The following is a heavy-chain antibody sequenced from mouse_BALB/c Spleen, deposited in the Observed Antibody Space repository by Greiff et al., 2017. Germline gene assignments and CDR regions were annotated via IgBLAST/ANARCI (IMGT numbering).Heavy chain of an antibody. V-gene: IGHV1S137*01. J-gene: IGHJ3*01. CDR1: GYTFTDYA. D-gene: IGHD2-3*01. Sequence: QVQLQQSGAELVRPGVSVKISCKGSGYTFTDYAMHWVKQSHAKSLEWIGVISTYYGDASYNQKFKGKATMTVDKSSSTAYMKLARLTSEDSAIYYCARSGDGYYWFAYWGQGTLVTVSA. CDR2: ISTYYGDA. CDR3: ARSGDGYYWFAY.